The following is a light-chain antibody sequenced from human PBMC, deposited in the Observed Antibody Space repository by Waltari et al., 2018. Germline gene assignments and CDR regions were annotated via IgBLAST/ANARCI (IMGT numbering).Light chain of an antibody. Sequence: EIVMTQSPATLSVSPGKRATLSCRTSQSISNTLTWYQQKPGQAPRLLVYATSARATGVPARFSGSVSGTEFTLTINSLQSEDFAVYYCQQYSDWPPGTFGPGTKVDIK. CDR2: ATS. V-gene: IGKV3-15*01. J-gene: IGKJ3*01. CDR3: QQYSDWPPGT. CDR1: QSISNT.